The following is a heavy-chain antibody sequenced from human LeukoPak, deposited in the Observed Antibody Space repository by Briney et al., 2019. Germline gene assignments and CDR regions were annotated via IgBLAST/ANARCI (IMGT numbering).Heavy chain of an antibody. CDR3: ARATVTTHYYYYGMDV. D-gene: IGHD4-17*01. J-gene: IGHJ6*02. V-gene: IGHV1-8*03. Sequence: ASVKASCKASGYTFTSYDINWVRQATGQGLEWMGWMNPNSGNTGYAQKFQGRVTITRDTSASTAYMELSSLRSEDTAVYYCARATVTTHYYYYGMDVWGQGTTVTVSS. CDR1: GYTFTSYD. CDR2: MNPNSGNT.